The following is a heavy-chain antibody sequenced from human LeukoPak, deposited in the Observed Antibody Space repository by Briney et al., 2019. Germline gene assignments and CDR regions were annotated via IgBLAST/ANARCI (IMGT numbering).Heavy chain of an antibody. D-gene: IGHD5-24*01. CDR1: GFPFSSHD. V-gene: IGHV3-13*01. Sequence: GGSLRLSCAASGFPFSSHDMHWVRQAPGKTLEWVSVIGADGDIYYSVSVKGRFTISRENAKNSLYLQMNSLRAEDTAVYYCARKGDGYNFDYWGQGTLVTVSS. J-gene: IGHJ4*02. CDR3: ARKGDGYNFDY. CDR2: IGADGDI.